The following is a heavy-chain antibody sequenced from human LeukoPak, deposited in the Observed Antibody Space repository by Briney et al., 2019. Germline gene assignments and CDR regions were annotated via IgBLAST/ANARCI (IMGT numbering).Heavy chain of an antibody. CDR3: ARERRVLRFLEWLPYPYCFDY. V-gene: IGHV4-34*01. CDR1: GGSFSGYY. CDR2: INHSGST. D-gene: IGHD3-3*01. J-gene: IGHJ4*02. Sequence: SETLSLTCAVYGGSFSGYYWSWIRQPPGKGLEWIGEINHSGSTNYNPSLKSRVTISVDTSKNQFSLKLSSVTAADTAVYYCARERRVLRFLEWLPYPYCFDYWGQGTLVTVSS.